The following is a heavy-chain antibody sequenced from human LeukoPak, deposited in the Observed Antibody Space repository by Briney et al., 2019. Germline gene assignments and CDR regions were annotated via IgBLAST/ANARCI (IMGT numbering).Heavy chain of an antibody. J-gene: IGHJ5*02. V-gene: IGHV3-66*01. Sequence: PGGSLRLSCAASGFTVSSNYMSWVRQAPGKGVEWVSVIYSGGSTYYADSVKGRFTISRDNSKNTLYLQMNSLRAEDTAVYYCARDIAAAGTDWFDPWGQGTLVTVSS. D-gene: IGHD6-13*01. CDR2: IYSGGST. CDR3: ARDIAAAGTDWFDP. CDR1: GFTVSSNY.